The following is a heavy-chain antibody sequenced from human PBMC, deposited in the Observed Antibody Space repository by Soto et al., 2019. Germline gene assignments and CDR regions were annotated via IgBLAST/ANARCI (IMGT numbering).Heavy chain of an antibody. CDR2: IYPIDSDT. Sequence: EVQLVQSGADVRKPGESLKISCEASGYRFSSHWIAWVRQMPGRGLEYMGVIYPIDSDTRYSPSFQGQVTISVDKSISTAYLQWSSLKASDTAIYYCARLMVDYSGSFGAFDIWGQGTLVTVSS. CDR1: GYRFSSHW. D-gene: IGHD3-10*01. V-gene: IGHV5-51*03. CDR3: ARLMVDYSGSFGAFDI. J-gene: IGHJ3*02.